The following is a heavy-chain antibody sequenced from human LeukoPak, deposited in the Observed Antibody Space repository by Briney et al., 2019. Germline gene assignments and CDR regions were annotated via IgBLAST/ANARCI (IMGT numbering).Heavy chain of an antibody. V-gene: IGHV3-30*18. CDR2: ISYDGSNK. J-gene: IGHJ5*02. D-gene: IGHD2-15*01. Sequence: GRSLRLSCAASGFTFSSYGVHWVRQAPGKGLEWVAVISYDGSNKYYADSVKGRFTISRDNSKNTLYLQMNSLRAEDTAVYYCAKDTHDCSGGSCYPRWFDPWGQGTLVTVSS. CDR1: GFTFSSYG. CDR3: AKDTHDCSGGSCYPRWFDP.